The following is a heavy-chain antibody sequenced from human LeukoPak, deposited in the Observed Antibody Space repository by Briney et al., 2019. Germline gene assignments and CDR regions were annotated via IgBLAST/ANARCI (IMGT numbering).Heavy chain of an antibody. V-gene: IGHV1-8*01. CDR2: MNPNSGNT. D-gene: IGHD6-19*01. Sequence: GASVKVSCKASGYTFTSYDINWVRQATGQGLEWMGWMNPNSGNTGYAQKFQGRVTMTRNTSISTAYMELSSLRSEDTAVYYCARGAVAPGYYYYYYGMDVWGQGTTVTVSS. J-gene: IGHJ6*02. CDR3: ARGAVAPGYYYYYYGMDV. CDR1: GYTFTSYD.